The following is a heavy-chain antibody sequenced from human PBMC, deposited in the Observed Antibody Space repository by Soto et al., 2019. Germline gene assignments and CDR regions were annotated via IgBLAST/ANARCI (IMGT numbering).Heavy chain of an antibody. V-gene: IGHV4-31*03. Sequence: SETLSLTCTVSGGSISSGVYYWSWIRQHPGKGLEWIGYIYYSGSTYYNPSLKSRVTISVDTSKNQFSLKLSSVTAADTALYYCASPYSNRFDYWGQGTLVIVSS. D-gene: IGHD4-4*01. J-gene: IGHJ4*02. CDR2: IYYSGST. CDR1: GGSISSGVYY. CDR3: ASPYSNRFDY.